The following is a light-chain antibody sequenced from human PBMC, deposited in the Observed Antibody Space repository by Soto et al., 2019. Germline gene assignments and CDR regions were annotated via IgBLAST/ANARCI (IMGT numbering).Light chain of an antibody. CDR3: LQHNNYLWS. V-gene: IGKV1-17*01. CDR2: DAS. Sequence: DVQMTQSPSSLSASVGDRVTITCRASQAIANDLDWCQQKPGKAPKRLISDASSLQSGVPSPFTGGGSGTEFTLTINTLQHEDFATYYCLQHNNYLWSFGQENKVEI. J-gene: IGKJ1*01. CDR1: QAIAND.